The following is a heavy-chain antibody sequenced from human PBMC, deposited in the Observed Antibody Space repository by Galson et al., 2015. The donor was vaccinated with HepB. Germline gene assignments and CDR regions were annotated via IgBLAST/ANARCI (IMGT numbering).Heavy chain of an antibody. CDR1: GYTFTSYA. CDR2: INAGNGNT. V-gene: IGHV1-3*01. CDR3: AREGGSGSYSYYYYGKDV. Sequence: SVKVSCKASGYTFTSYAMHWVRQAPGQRLEWMGWINAGNGNTKYSQKFQGRVTITRDTSASTAYMELSSLRSEDTAVYYCAREGGSGSYSYYYYGKDVWGQGTTVTVSS. D-gene: IGHD3-10*01. J-gene: IGHJ6*02.